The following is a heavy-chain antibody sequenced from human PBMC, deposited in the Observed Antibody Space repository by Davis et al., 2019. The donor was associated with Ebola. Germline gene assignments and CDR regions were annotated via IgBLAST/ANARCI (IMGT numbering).Heavy chain of an antibody. CDR1: GFTFTHYA. CDR2: VTASGGHT. D-gene: IGHD3-10*01. J-gene: IGHJ6*03. V-gene: IGHV3-23*01. Sequence: GGSLRLSCATSGFTFTHYAMTWYRQAPGQGLQWAASVTASGGHTFYADSVKGRFTISRHNSKNTLYLQMNSLRTEDTAVYYCAKGDGDSNSDYFYYMDVWGKGTTVSVSS. CDR3: AKGDGDSNSDYFYYMDV.